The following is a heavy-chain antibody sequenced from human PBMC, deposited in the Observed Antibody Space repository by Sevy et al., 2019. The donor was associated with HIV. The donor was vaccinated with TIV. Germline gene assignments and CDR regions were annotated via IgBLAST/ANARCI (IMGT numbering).Heavy chain of an antibody. D-gene: IGHD3-16*01. CDR2: INADGSDK. J-gene: IGHJ4*02. Sequence: GGSLRLSCAASGFTFSANWMNWVRQAPGKGLEWVANINADGSDKHYVDSVEGRFTISRDNAKNLLLLQMNSLRVEDTAVYYGAHETFGRFESWGQGTLVTVSS. CDR3: AHETFGRFES. V-gene: IGHV3-7*01. CDR1: GFTFSANW.